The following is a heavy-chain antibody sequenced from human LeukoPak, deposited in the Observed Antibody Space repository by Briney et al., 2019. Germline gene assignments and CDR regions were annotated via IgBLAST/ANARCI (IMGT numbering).Heavy chain of an antibody. J-gene: IGHJ4*02. CDR1: GVSISSYY. D-gene: IGHD1-26*01. V-gene: IGHV4-39*01. CDR3: ANHRNSGSHHS. CDR2: IYYDGST. Sequence: PSETLSLTCTVSGVSISSYYCGWVRQPPGKGLEWIGRIYYDGSTYYNPSLKSGVTISLDPSKNQFSLEVSSVTAADTAVYYCANHRNSGSHHSWGQGTLVIVSS.